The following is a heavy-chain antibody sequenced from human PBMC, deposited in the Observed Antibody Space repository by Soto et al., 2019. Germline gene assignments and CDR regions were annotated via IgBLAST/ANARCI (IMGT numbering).Heavy chain of an antibody. Sequence: QVQLVQSGAEVKKPGSSVKVSCKASGGTFSSYTISWVRQAPGQGLEWMGRIIPILGIANYAQKFQGRATITADKSTSTAYMELSSLRSEDTGVYYCARVTDYGEAWGQGTLVTVSS. CDR2: IIPILGIA. CDR3: ARVTDYGEA. J-gene: IGHJ4*02. D-gene: IGHD4-17*01. V-gene: IGHV1-69*02. CDR1: GGTFSSYT.